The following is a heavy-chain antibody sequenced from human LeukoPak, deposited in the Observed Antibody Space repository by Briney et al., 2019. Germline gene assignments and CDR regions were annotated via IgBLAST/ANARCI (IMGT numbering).Heavy chain of an antibody. CDR1: GFTFSSYA. J-gene: IGHJ6*03. D-gene: IGHD3-22*01. V-gene: IGHV3-30*04. CDR2: ISYDGSNK. CDR3: AKDQPYYYDSSGYTPYYMDV. Sequence: PGGSLRLSCAASGFTFSSYAMHWVRQAPGKGLEWVAVISYDGSNKYYADSVKGRFTISRDNSKNTLYLQMNSLRAEDTAVYYCAKDQPYYYDSSGYTPYYMDVWGKGTTVTISS.